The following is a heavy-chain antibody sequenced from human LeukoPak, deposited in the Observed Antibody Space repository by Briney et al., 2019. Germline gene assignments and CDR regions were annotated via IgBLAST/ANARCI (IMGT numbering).Heavy chain of an antibody. Sequence: ASVKVSCKASGYTFTSYDINWVRQATGQGLEWMGWMNPNSGSTGYAQKFQGRVTMTRNTSISTAYMELSSLRSEDTAVYYCARGGIAAAGVDYWGQGTLVTVSS. V-gene: IGHV1-8*01. CDR2: MNPNSGST. CDR1: GYTFTSYD. D-gene: IGHD6-13*01. CDR3: ARGGIAAAGVDY. J-gene: IGHJ4*02.